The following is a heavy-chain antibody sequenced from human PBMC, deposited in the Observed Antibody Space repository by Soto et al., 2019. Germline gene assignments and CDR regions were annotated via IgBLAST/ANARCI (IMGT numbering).Heavy chain of an antibody. V-gene: IGHV1-69*06. CDR1: GDSFNNYP. CDR2: IIPALGTI. D-gene: IGHD6-19*01. J-gene: IGHJ4*02. Sequence: ASVKVSCKASGDSFNNYPVTWVRQAPGQGLEWMGGIIPALGTINYGQKFEGRVILTADTSTNTAYMELSSLRSEDTAVYYCASSYGISWYGDYWGQGTLVTVSS. CDR3: ASSYGISWYGDY.